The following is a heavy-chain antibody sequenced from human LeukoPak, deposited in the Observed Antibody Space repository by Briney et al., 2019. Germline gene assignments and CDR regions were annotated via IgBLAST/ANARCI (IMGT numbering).Heavy chain of an antibody. J-gene: IGHJ2*01. V-gene: IGHV3-23*01. D-gene: IGHD2-21*01. CDR3: AKPIPFWYSDL. CDR2: ILGSGDNT. Sequence: GGSLRLSCAASGFTFSNAAMTWVRQAPGKGLEWVSTILGSGDNTYYADSVKGRFTISRDNSRSTLYLQMNSLTAEDTALYYCAKPIPFWYSDLWGRGTLVTVSS. CDR1: GFTFSNAA.